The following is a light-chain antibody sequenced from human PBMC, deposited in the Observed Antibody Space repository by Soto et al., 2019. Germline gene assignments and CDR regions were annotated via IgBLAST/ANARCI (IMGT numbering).Light chain of an antibody. CDR3: QQYGSSRT. CDR2: SSS. J-gene: IGKJ1*01. CDR1: QSVTRN. V-gene: IGKV3-20*01. Sequence: EIVMTQSPATLSVSPGERPTLSCRASQSVTRNLAWYQQKPGQAPRLLIYSSSSRATGIPDRFSGSGSGTDFTLTISSLEPEDFAVYYCQQYGSSRTFGQGTKVDI.